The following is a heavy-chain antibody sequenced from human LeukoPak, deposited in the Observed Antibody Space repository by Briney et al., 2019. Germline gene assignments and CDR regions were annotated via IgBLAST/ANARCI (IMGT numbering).Heavy chain of an antibody. J-gene: IGHJ1*01. V-gene: IGHV5-51*01. CDR1: GYSFSTYW. D-gene: IGHD6-19*01. Sequence: GESLKISFKGSGYSFSTYWIGWVRQMPGKGLEWMGIIYPGDSDTRYSPSFQGQVTISADKSFSTAYLQWSSLKASDTAMYYCARRGIAVAGTPAEYFQHWGQGTRVIVSS. CDR2: IYPGDSDT. CDR3: ARRGIAVAGTPAEYFQH.